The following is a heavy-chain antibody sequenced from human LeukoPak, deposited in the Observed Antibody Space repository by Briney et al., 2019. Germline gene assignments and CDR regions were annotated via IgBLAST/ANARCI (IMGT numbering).Heavy chain of an antibody. J-gene: IGHJ4*02. CDR1: GGTFSGYY. V-gene: IGHV4-34*01. Sequence: SETLSLTCAVYGGTFSGYYWSWIRQPPGKGLEWIGEINHSGSTNYNPSLKSRVTISVDTSKNQFSLKLSSVTAADTAVYYCARGHTGYCSSTSCYTVDYWGQGTLVTVSS. D-gene: IGHD2-2*02. CDR3: ARGHTGYCSSTSCYTVDY. CDR2: INHSGST.